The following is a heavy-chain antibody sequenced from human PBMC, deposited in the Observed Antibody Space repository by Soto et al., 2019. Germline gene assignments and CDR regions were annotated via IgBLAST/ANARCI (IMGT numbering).Heavy chain of an antibody. Sequence: SVKVSCKASGGTFSSYAISWVRQAPGQGLEWMGGIIPIFGTANYAQKFQGRVTITADKSTSAAYMELSSLRSEDTAVYYCARSLFVITMVRGVILKDFDYWGQGTLVTVSS. CDR2: IIPIFGTA. J-gene: IGHJ4*02. D-gene: IGHD3-10*01. CDR1: GGTFSSYA. V-gene: IGHV1-69*06. CDR3: ARSLFVITMVRGVILKDFDY.